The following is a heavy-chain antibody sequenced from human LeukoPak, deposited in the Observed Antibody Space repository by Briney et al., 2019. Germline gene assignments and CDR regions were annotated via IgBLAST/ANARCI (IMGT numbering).Heavy chain of an antibody. J-gene: IGHJ6*02. CDR1: GGSISSYY. D-gene: IGHD3-3*01. Sequence: SETLSLTCTVSGGSISSYYWSWIRQPPGKGLEWIGYIYYSGSTNYNPSLKSRVIISVDTSKKQFSLRLSSVTAADTAVYYCARDNDPWSGYYRSWGMDVWGQGTTVTVSS. CDR2: IYYSGST. CDR3: ARDNDPWSGYYRSWGMDV. V-gene: IGHV4-59*01.